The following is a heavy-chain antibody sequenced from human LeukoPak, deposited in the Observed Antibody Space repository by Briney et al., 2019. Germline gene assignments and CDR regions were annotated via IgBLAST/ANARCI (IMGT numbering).Heavy chain of an antibody. D-gene: IGHD3-10*01. Sequence: PGRSLRLSCAASGFTFDDYAMHWVRQAPGGGVEGVSGISWNSGSIGYADSVKGRFTISRDNAKNSLYLQMNSLRAEDTALYYCARHTLAAVWFGAFDSWGQGTLLTVSS. V-gene: IGHV3-9*01. J-gene: IGHJ4*02. CDR3: ARHTLAAVWFGAFDS. CDR1: GFTFDDYA. CDR2: ISWNSGSI.